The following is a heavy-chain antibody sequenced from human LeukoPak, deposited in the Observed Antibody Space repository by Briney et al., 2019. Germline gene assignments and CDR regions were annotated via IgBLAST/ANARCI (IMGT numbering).Heavy chain of an antibody. CDR1: GGSINSYNY. CDR3: ARGRESSKLTSGFQSFDWLSDSFDL. V-gene: IGHV4-39*07. J-gene: IGHJ3*01. Sequence: PSETLSLTCTVSGGSINSYNYWGWIRQPPGKGLEWIVSIFYRGDTYYNPSLKSRVTTSVDTSKNQFSLTLTSVTAADTAVYYCARGRESSKLTSGFQSFDWLSDSFDLWGQGTIVTVSS. CDR2: IFYRGDT. D-gene: IGHD3-9*01.